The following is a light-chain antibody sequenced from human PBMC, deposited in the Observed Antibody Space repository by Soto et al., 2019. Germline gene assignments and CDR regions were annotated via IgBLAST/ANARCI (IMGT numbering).Light chain of an antibody. Sequence: GDRVTITCRASQSISAWLAWYQQKPGKAPKLLIYDASSLESGVPSRFSGGGSGTELTLTISSLQPDDFATYYCQQYKNYWTFGQGTKVEIK. V-gene: IGKV1-5*01. J-gene: IGKJ1*01. CDR2: DAS. CDR1: QSISAW. CDR3: QQYKNYWT.